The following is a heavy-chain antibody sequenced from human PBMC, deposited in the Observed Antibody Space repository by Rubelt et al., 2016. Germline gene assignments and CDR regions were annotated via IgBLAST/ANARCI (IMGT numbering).Heavy chain of an antibody. V-gene: IGHV1-69*12. J-gene: IGHJ4*02. CDR1: GGTFSSYA. Sequence: QVQLVQSGAEVKKPGSSVKVSCKASGGTFSSYAISWVRQAPGQGLEWMGGIIPIFGTANYAQKVQGRVTITADESTSTAYMELSSLRSEDTAVYYCARVGALAARKIYYFDYWGQGTLVTVSS. D-gene: IGHD6-6*01. CDR2: IIPIFGTA. CDR3: ARVGALAARKIYYFDY.